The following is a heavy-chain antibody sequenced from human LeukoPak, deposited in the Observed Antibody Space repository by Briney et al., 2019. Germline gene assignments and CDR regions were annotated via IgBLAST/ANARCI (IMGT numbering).Heavy chain of an antibody. CDR2: ISSSSTI. Sequence: PGGSLRLSCAASGFTFSSYSMNWVRQAPGKGLEWVSYISSSSTIYYADSVKGRFTISRDNAKNSLYLQMNSLRAEDTAVYYCARGYGSANFDYWGQGTLVTVSS. D-gene: IGHD3-10*01. CDR1: GFTFSSYS. J-gene: IGHJ4*02. CDR3: ARGYGSANFDY. V-gene: IGHV3-48*01.